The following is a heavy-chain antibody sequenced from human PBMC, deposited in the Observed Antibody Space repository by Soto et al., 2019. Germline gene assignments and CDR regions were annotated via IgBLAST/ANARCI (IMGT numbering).Heavy chain of an antibody. J-gene: IGHJ6*02. D-gene: IGHD6-6*01. V-gene: IGHV3-9*01. CDR1: GFTFDDYA. CDR2: ISWNSGSI. CDR3: AKAAGGIAARPFYYYGMDV. Sequence: GGSLRLSCAASGFTFDDYAMHWVRQAPGKGLEWVSGISWNSGSIGYADSVKGRFTISRDNAKNSLYLQMNSLRAEDTALYYCAKAAGGIAARPFYYYGMDVWGQGTTVTVSS.